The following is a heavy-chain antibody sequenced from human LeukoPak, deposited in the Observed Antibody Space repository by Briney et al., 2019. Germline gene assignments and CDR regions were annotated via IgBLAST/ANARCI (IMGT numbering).Heavy chain of an antibody. V-gene: IGHV1-69*05. CDR2: IIPIFGTA. CDR1: GGTFSSYA. D-gene: IGHD1-26*01. Sequence: SVKVSCKASGGTFSSYAISWVRQAPGQGLEWMGGIIPIFGTANYAQKFQGRVTITTDESTSTAYMELNSLRSEDTAVYYCASPEVGATTLPVGFDYWGQGTLVTVSS. CDR3: ASPEVGATTLPVGFDY. J-gene: IGHJ4*02.